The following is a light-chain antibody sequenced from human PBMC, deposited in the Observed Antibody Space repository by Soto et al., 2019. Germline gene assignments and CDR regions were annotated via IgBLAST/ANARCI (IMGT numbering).Light chain of an antibody. CDR2: EGS. CDR3: CSYGGSSNVV. CDR1: SSDVGSYNL. V-gene: IGLV2-23*01. J-gene: IGLJ2*01. Sequence: QSALTQPASVSGSPGQSITISCTATSSDVGSYNLVSWYQQHPGKAPQLMIYEGSKRSSGFSNRFSGSKSGNMASLTISGLQPEDEADYYCCSYGGSSNVVFGGGTKLTVL.